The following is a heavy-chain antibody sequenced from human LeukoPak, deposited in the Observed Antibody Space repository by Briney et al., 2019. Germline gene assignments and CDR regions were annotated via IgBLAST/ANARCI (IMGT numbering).Heavy chain of an antibody. CDR2: TYYRSKWYN. CDR1: GDTLSSKSAA. CDR3: ARASRIWSTYYMDG. V-gene: IGHV6-1*01. D-gene: IGHD2-15*01. J-gene: IGHJ6*03. Sequence: SQTLSLTCALSGDTLSSKSAAWDWPRQSPLRGLEWLGRTYYRSKWYNNYAIYVKRRITLNQDTSKNQFSLQLNSVTPEDTGVYYCARASRIWSTYYMDGWGKGGTATVCS.